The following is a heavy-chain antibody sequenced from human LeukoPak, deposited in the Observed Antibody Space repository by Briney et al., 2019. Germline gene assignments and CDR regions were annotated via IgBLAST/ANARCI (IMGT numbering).Heavy chain of an antibody. Sequence: PGGSLRLSCAASGFTFSSHGMHWVRQAPGKGLEWEAVIWYDGSNKYYADSVKGRFTISRDNSKNTLYLQMNSLRAEDTAVYYCASSMVRGVIISSFDYWGQGTLVTVSS. CDR3: ASSMVRGVIISSFDY. V-gene: IGHV3-33*01. D-gene: IGHD3-10*01. CDR2: IWYDGSNK. J-gene: IGHJ4*02. CDR1: GFTFSSHG.